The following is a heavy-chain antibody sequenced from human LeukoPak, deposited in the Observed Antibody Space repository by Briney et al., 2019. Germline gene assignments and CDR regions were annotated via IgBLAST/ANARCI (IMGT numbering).Heavy chain of an antibody. J-gene: IGHJ6*03. V-gene: IGHV3-53*05. CDR3: ARAGPLLLPTAHMDV. D-gene: IGHD2-2*01. Sequence: PGGSLRLSCAASGFTVSSNYMSWVRQAPGKGLEWVSVIYSGGSTYYADSVKGRFTISRDNSKNTLYLQMSSLRTEDTAVYYCARAGPLLLPTAHMDVWGKGTTVTVSS. CDR1: GFTVSSNY. CDR2: IYSGGST.